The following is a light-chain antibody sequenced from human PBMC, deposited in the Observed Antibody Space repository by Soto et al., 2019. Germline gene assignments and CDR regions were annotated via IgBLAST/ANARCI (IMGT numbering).Light chain of an antibody. CDR2: GAS. CDR1: QSVSNNY. J-gene: IGKJ2*01. CDR3: QQYGSSPRT. Sequence: DIVLTQSPGTLSLSPGEGATLSCRASQSVSNNYLAWYQQKPGQAPRLVIYGASSRATGIPDRFSGSGSGTDFTLTISRLEPEDFAVYYCQQYGSSPRTFGQGTKLEIK. V-gene: IGKV3-20*01.